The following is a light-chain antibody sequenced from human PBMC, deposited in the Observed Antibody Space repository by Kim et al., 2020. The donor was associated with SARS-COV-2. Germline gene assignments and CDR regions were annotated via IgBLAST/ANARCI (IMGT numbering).Light chain of an antibody. J-gene: IGLJ2*01. Sequence: QSITISCTGTSSDVGSYNLVSWYQQHTGKAPKLVIYEGSKRPSGVSNRFSGSKSGNTASLTISGLQAEDEADYYCCSYAGSSAPVVFGGGTQLTVL. CDR2: EGS. CDR3: CSYAGSSAPVV. V-gene: IGLV2-23*01. CDR1: SSDVGSYNL.